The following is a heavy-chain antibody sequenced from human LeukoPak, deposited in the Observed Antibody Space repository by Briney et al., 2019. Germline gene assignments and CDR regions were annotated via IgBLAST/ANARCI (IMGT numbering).Heavy chain of an antibody. CDR1: GRSFSGYY. J-gene: IGHJ5*02. Sequence: SETLSLTCAVYGRSFSGYYWTWIRQPPGTGLEWIGEINHSGITNYSPSLKSRVTISVDTSKNQFSLKLSSVTAADTAVYYCASKRAVWFDPWGQGTLVTVSS. CDR2: INHSGIT. CDR3: ASKRAVWFDP. V-gene: IGHV4-34*01.